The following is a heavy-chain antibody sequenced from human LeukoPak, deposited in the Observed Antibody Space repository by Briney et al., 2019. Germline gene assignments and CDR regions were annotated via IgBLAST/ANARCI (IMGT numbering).Heavy chain of an antibody. CDR3: ARDGSNPYFDS. V-gene: IGHV3-7*01. CDR1: GFIFSSYW. CDR2: IKRDGSEK. J-gene: IGHJ4*02. D-gene: IGHD6-13*01. Sequence: GGSLRLSCAASGFIFSSYWMSWVRQATGQGVEWVANIKRDGSEKDYVDSVKGRFTISRDNGKNSLYLQMNSLRAEDTAVYYCARDGSNPYFDSWGQGTLVTVSS.